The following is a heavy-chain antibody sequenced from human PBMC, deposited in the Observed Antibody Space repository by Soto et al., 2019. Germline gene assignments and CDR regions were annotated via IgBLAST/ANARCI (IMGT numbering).Heavy chain of an antibody. J-gene: IGHJ4*02. CDR2: ISSSGGSA. V-gene: IGHV3-23*01. CDR3: ARGATSPSY. Sequence: EVQLLESGGGLVQPGGSLRLSCAASGFTFSSYGMSWVRQAPGKGLEWVSAISSSGGSAYYADSVKGRFTISRDNSKNTLYLQMNSLRTEDTAVYYCARGATSPSYWGQGTLVTVSS. CDR1: GFTFSSYG.